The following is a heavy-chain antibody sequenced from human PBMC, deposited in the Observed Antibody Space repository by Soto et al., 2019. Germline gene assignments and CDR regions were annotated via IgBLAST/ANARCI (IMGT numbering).Heavy chain of an antibody. CDR3: ARGIYGSGRAFDY. Sequence: QVQLQESGPGLVKPSETLSLTCTVSGGSISSYYWSWIRQPPGKGLEWIGYIYYSGSTNYNPSLKSRVTISVDTSKNQFSLKLSSVTAADTAVYYCARGIYGSGRAFDYWGQGTLVTVSS. CDR2: IYYSGST. D-gene: IGHD3-10*01. J-gene: IGHJ4*02. V-gene: IGHV4-59*01. CDR1: GGSISSYY.